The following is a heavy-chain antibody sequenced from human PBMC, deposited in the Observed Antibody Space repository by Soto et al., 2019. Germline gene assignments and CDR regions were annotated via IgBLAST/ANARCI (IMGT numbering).Heavy chain of an antibody. D-gene: IGHD6-19*01. V-gene: IGHV3-30-3*01. CDR2: ISYDGSNK. Sequence: QVQLVESGGGVVQPGRSVRLSCAASGFTFSSYAMHWVRQAPGKGLEWVAVISYDGSNKYYADSVKGRFTISRDNSKNTLYLQMNSLRAEDTAVYYCARAPSGAVAGTGDYWGQGTLVTVSS. CDR3: ARAPSGAVAGTGDY. CDR1: GFTFSSYA. J-gene: IGHJ4*02.